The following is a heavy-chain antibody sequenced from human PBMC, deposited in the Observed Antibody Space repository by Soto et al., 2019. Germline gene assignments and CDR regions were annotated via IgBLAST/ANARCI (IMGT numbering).Heavy chain of an antibody. Sequence: QVQLVESGGGVVQPGRSLRLSCPASGFTFSSYGIHWVRQAPGKGLEWVAVIWYDGSNKYYADSVKGRFTISRDNSKNTLYLQMNSLRAEDTAVYYCARFPRGSYYGDPYYFDYWGQGSLVTVSS. V-gene: IGHV3-33*01. CDR1: GFTFSSYG. CDR3: ARFPRGSYYGDPYYFDY. CDR2: IWYDGSNK. D-gene: IGHD1-26*01. J-gene: IGHJ4*02.